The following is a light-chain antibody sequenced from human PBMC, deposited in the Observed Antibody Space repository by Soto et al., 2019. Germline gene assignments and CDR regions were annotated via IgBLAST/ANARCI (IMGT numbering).Light chain of an antibody. CDR1: QVIRND. Sequence: AIQMTQSPSSLSASVGDRVTITCRASQVIRNDLGWYQQKPGKAPKLLIYAASSLQSGVPSRFSGSGSGTDFTLTITSLQPEDFATYYCLQDYDSWTFGQGTKVEIK. V-gene: IGKV1-6*01. CDR2: AAS. J-gene: IGKJ1*01. CDR3: LQDYDSWT.